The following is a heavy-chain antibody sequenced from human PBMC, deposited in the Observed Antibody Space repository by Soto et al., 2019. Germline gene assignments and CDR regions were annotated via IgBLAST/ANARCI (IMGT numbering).Heavy chain of an antibody. V-gene: IGHV1-18*01. D-gene: IGHD6-13*01. CDR1: GYTFTNFG. Sequence: QVQLVQSGTEVRKPGASVKVSCKTSGYTFTNFGISWVRQAPGQGLEWMGWISAFNGHTHHAQKFQGRVTLTTDTSATTAFLELRSLRSDDTAVYYCAREPPRATAGLNYFDPWGQGTLVCVSS. CDR3: AREPPRATAGLNYFDP. J-gene: IGHJ5*02. CDR2: ISAFNGHT.